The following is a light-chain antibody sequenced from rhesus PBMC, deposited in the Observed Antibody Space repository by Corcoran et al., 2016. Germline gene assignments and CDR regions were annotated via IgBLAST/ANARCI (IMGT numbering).Light chain of an antibody. CDR1: QSVSSY. Sequence: EIVMTQSPATLSLSPGERATLSCRASQSVSSYVAWYQQKPEQAPRLLILGASSRAPGIPDRFRGSGSGTDFTLTISSLEPEDFAVYYCQQYSNWPLTFGGGTKVEIK. CDR2: GAS. V-gene: IGKV3S9*01. CDR3: QQYSNWPLT. J-gene: IGKJ4*01.